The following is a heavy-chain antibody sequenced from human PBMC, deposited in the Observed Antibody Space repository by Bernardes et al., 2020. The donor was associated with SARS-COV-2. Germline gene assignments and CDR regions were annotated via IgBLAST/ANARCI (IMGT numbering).Heavy chain of an antibody. CDR3: ARVMGYFDWWFDY. CDR2: IYYSGST. CDR1: GGSISSADYY. Sequence: SETLSLTCTVSGGSISSADYYWSWIRQPPGKGLEWIGNIYYSGSTYYNPSLKSRVTVSIDTSKNQFSLQVRSVTAADTAVYFCARVMGYFDWWFDYWGQGTLVTVSS. V-gene: IGHV4-30-4*01. D-gene: IGHD3-9*01. J-gene: IGHJ4*02.